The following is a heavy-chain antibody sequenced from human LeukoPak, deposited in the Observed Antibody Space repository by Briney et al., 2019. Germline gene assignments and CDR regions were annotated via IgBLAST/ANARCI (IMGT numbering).Heavy chain of an antibody. D-gene: IGHD3-22*01. J-gene: IGHJ5*02. Sequence: GGSLRLSCAASGFTFSSYSMNWVRQAPGKGLEWVSSISSSSSYIYYADSVEGRFTISRDNAKNSLYLQMNSLRAEDTAVYYCARDLLYYYDSSGYYPNWFDPWGQGTLVTVSS. CDR3: ARDLLYYYDSSGYYPNWFDP. CDR2: ISSSSSYI. CDR1: GFTFSSYS. V-gene: IGHV3-21*01.